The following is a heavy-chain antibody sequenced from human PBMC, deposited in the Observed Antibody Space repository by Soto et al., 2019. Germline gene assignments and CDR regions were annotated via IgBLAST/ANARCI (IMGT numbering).Heavy chain of an antibody. Sequence: GGSLRLSCAASGFTFSSYAMSWVRQAPGKGLEWVSAISGSGGSTYYADSVKGRFTISRDNSKNTLYLQMDSLRAEDTAVYYCARADAPYDILTGYYAFDIWGQGTMVTVSS. CDR2: ISGSGGST. CDR1: GFTFSSYA. J-gene: IGHJ3*02. CDR3: ARADAPYDILTGYYAFDI. D-gene: IGHD3-9*01. V-gene: IGHV3-23*01.